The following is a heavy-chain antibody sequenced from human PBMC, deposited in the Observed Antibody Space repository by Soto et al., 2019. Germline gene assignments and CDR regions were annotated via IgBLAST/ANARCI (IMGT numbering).Heavy chain of an antibody. Sequence: QVQLVESGGGVVQPGRSLRLSCAASGFTFSSYGMHWVRQAPGKGLEWVAVISYDGSNKYYADSVKGRFTISRDNSKNTLYLQMNSLRAEDTAVYYCAKDALRIAVAGRGIYYYYGMDVWGQGTTVTVSS. CDR2: ISYDGSNK. CDR1: GFTFSSYG. J-gene: IGHJ6*02. V-gene: IGHV3-30*18. CDR3: AKDALRIAVAGRGIYYYYGMDV. D-gene: IGHD6-19*01.